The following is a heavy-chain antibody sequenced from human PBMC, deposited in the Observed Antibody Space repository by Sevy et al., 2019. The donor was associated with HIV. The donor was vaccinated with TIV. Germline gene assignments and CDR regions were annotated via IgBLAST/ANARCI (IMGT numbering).Heavy chain of an antibody. D-gene: IGHD1-26*01. CDR3: ARGNSGSYGWFDP. V-gene: IGHV4-59*01. CDR1: GGSISNYY. J-gene: IGHJ5*02. CDR2: IYYSGGT. Sequence: SETLSLTCTVSGGSISNYYWNWIRQPPGKGLEWIGYIYYSGGTNYNPSLRSRVTMSAATSKNQFSLKLSFVTAADTAMYYCARGNSGSYGWFDPWGQGTLVTVSS.